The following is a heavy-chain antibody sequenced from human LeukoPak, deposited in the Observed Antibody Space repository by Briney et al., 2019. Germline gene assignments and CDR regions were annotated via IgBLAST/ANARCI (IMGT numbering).Heavy chain of an antibody. Sequence: GGSLRLSCAASGITISNYWMRWVRQAPGKGLEWVSRINSDGSRITYADSVKGRFTISRDNAKNTLYLQMNSLRVEDTAVYYCASSPVITRDWGQGTLVTVSS. CDR1: GITISNYW. V-gene: IGHV3-74*01. CDR2: INSDGSRI. CDR3: ASSPVITRD. D-gene: IGHD3-22*01. J-gene: IGHJ4*02.